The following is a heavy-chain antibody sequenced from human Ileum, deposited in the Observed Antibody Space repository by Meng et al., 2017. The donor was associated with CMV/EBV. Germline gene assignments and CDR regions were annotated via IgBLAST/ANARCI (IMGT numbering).Heavy chain of an antibody. CDR3: ARGRNNWNYYAFDI. CDR2: INHSGST. D-gene: IGHD1-7*01. Sequence: ESLKISCAASGFTFTYYWSWIRQPPGKGLEWIGEINHSGSTNYNPSLKSRVSISVDTSKNQISLKLSSVTAADTAVYYCARGRNNWNYYAFDIWGQGTLVTVSS. J-gene: IGHJ3*02. CDR1: GFTFTYY. V-gene: IGHV4-34*01.